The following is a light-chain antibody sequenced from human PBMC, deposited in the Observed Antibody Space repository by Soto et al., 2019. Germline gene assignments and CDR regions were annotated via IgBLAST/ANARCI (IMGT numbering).Light chain of an antibody. V-gene: IGKV3-20*01. CDR3: QQYGNSPPFT. CDR2: GAS. CDR1: PSVSSSY. J-gene: IGKJ3*01. Sequence: EIVLSQYPGTLSFSPGERATLSCTASPSVSSSYLAWYQQKPGQAPRLLIYGASSRATGIPDRFSGSGSGTDFTLTISRLEPEDFAVYYCQQYGNSPPFTFGPGTKVDIK.